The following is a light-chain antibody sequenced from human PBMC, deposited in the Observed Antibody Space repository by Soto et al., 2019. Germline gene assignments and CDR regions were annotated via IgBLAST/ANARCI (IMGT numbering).Light chain of an antibody. CDR2: GNS. J-gene: IGLJ1*01. CDR3: QSYDSSLSGYV. CDR1: SSNIGAGYD. Sequence: QSVLTQPPSVSGAPGQRVTISCTGSSSNIGAGYDVYWYQQLPGTASKLLIYGNSNRPSGVPDRFSGSKSGTSASLAITGLQAEDEADYYCQSYDSSLSGYVFGTGTKVTVL. V-gene: IGLV1-40*01.